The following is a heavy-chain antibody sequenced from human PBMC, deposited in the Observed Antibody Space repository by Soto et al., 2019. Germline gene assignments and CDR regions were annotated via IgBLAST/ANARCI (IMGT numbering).Heavy chain of an antibody. V-gene: IGHV3-23*01. CDR3: PKAEATNYGDTFDI. D-gene: IGHD4-17*01. CDR2: ISGSVDST. Sequence: GGSLRLSCEASGFTFSSYTMTWVRQAPGKGLEWVSTISGSVDSTYYADSVKGRFTISRDNSKNTLYVQMNSLRAEDTALYYCPKAEATNYGDTFDIWGQGTMVTVS. J-gene: IGHJ3*02. CDR1: GFTFSSYT.